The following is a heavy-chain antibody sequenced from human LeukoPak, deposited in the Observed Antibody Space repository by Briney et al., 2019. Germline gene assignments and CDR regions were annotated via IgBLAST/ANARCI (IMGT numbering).Heavy chain of an antibody. Sequence: GGSLRLSCAASGFTFGTYAMNWVRQAPGKGLEWVSYISSSGSTIYYADSVKGRFTISRDNAKNSLYLQMNSLRAEDTAVYYCAELGITMIGGVWGKGTTVTISS. J-gene: IGHJ6*04. CDR3: AELGITMIGGV. CDR2: ISSSGSTI. V-gene: IGHV3-48*03. D-gene: IGHD3-10*02. CDR1: GFTFGTYA.